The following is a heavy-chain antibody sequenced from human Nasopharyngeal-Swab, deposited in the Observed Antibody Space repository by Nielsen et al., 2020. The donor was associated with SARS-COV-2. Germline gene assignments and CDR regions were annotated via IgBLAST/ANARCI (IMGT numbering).Heavy chain of an antibody. Sequence: GESLKISCAASGFTFGRFWMTWVRQAPGKGLEWVANIKEDGSETNYVESVKGRFTISRDNAKNTLYLQINNLRVEDTAVYYCGRDVHDAAAGPWGQGTLVTVSS. D-gene: IGHD6-13*01. J-gene: IGHJ5*02. CDR2: IKEDGSET. CDR3: GRDVHDAAAGP. CDR1: GFTFGRFW. V-gene: IGHV3-7*01.